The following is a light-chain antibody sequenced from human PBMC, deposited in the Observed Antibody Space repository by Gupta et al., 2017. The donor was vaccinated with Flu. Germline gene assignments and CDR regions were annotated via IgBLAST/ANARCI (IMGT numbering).Light chain of an antibody. CDR1: SSNMGAGYD. Sequence: QSVLTQPPSVSGAPGQRVTISCTGSSSNMGAGYDVHWYQQLPGTAPKLLIFGNNNRPSGVPDRFSCSKSGTSASLAITXLXGEEEAXYYCQSYDRYQSGLYVFGTGTKATGL. J-gene: IGLJ1*01. CDR3: QSYDRYQSGLYV. V-gene: IGLV1-40*01. CDR2: GNN.